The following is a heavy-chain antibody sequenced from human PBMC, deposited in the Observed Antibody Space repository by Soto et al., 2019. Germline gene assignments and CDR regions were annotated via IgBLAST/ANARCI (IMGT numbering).Heavy chain of an antibody. CDR2: IYSGGST. Sequence: GSLRLSCAASGFTVSSNYMSWVRQAPGKGLEWVSVIYSGGSTYYADSVKGRFTISRDNSKNTLYPQMNSLRAEDTAVYYCARDLYSGSEYYFDYWGQGTLVTVSS. CDR1: GFTVSSNY. D-gene: IGHD5-12*01. J-gene: IGHJ4*02. V-gene: IGHV3-66*01. CDR3: ARDLYSGSEYYFDY.